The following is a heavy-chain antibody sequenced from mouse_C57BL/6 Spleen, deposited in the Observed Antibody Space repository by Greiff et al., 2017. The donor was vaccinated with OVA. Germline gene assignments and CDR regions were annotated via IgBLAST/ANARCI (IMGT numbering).Heavy chain of an antibody. D-gene: IGHD1-1*01. J-gene: IGHJ1*03. Sequence: EVQRVESGPGLVKPSQSLSLTCSVTGYSITSGYYWNWIRQFPGNKLEWMGYISYDGSNNYNPSLKNRISITRDTSKNQFFLKLNSVTTEDSATYYCAREGITTVVATDWYFDVWGTGTTVTVSS. V-gene: IGHV3-6*01. CDR3: AREGITTVVATDWYFDV. CDR1: GYSITSGYY. CDR2: ISYDGSN.